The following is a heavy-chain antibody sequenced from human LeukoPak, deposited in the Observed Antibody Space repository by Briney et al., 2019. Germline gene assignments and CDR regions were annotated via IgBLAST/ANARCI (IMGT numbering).Heavy chain of an antibody. CDR3: ARDGSGSYSFDY. CDR1: GGTFSSYA. D-gene: IGHD3-10*01. V-gene: IGHV1-69*04. CDR2: IIPILGIA. Sequence: GASVNVSFQASGGTFSSYAISWVRQAPGQGLEWMGRIIPILGIANYAQKFQGRVTITADQSTSTADMDLSSLRSDDTAVYYCARDGSGSYSFDYWGQGTLVTVSS. J-gene: IGHJ4*02.